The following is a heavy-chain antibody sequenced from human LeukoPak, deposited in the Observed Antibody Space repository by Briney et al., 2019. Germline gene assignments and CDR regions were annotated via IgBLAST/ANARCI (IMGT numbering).Heavy chain of an antibody. V-gene: IGHV3-48*02. CDR3: ARDLAPYCSGGSCYIGYYYYYGMDV. J-gene: IGHJ6*02. CDR2: ISYTSNTI. Sequence: PGGSLRLSCAASGFTFSNYDMDWVRQAPGRGLEWVSYISYTSNTIYYADSVRGRFTISRDNAKNSLYLQMSSLRDEDTAVYYCARDLAPYCSGGSCYIGYYYYYGMDVWGQGTTVTVSS. D-gene: IGHD2-15*01. CDR1: GFTFSNYD.